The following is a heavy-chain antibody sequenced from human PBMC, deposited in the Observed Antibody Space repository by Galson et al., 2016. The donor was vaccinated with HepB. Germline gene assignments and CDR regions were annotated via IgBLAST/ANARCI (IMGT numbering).Heavy chain of an antibody. D-gene: IGHD3-10*01. CDR1: GGSISSSNW. CDR3: ARALLWVGDLNDHYGMDG. Sequence: SETLSLTCAVSGGSISSSNWWSWVRQSPGKGLEWIGEVYHRGGANYNPSLKSRVTISIDKSKSQFSLNLRFVTAADTAVYYCARALLWVGDLNDHYGMDGWGRGTSVTVSS. CDR2: VYHRGGA. V-gene: IGHV4-4*02. J-gene: IGHJ6*02.